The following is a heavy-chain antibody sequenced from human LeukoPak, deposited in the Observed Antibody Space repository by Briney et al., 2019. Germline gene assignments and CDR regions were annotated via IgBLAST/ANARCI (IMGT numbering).Heavy chain of an antibody. CDR1: GGSFSGYY. Sequence: SETLSLTCAVYGGSFSGYYWSWIRQPPGKGLEWIGEITHSGSTNYNPSLKSRVTISVDTSKNQFSLKLSSVTAADTAVYYCARERAYSSSWYESARFDYWGQGTLVTVSS. D-gene: IGHD6-13*01. CDR2: ITHSGST. V-gene: IGHV4-34*01. J-gene: IGHJ4*02. CDR3: ARERAYSSSWYESARFDY.